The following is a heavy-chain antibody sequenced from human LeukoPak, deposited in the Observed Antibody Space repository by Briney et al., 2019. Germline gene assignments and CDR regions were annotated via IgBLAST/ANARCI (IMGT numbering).Heavy chain of an antibody. J-gene: IGHJ4*02. D-gene: IGHD5-18*01. CDR2: INSDGSST. Sequence: GGSLRLSCAASGFTFSSYWMHWVRQAPGKGLVWVSRINSDGSSTSYADSVKGRFTISRDNAKNTLYLQMNSLRAEDTAVYYCARGGRYSYDFFDYWGQGTLDTVSS. CDR3: ARGGRYSYDFFDY. CDR1: GFTFSSYW. V-gene: IGHV3-74*01.